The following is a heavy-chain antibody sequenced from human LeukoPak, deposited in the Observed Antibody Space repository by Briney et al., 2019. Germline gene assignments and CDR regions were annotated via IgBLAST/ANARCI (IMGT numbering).Heavy chain of an antibody. CDR2: INPNSGGT. CDR3: AREGYSGYDYLRGFDY. J-gene: IGHJ4*02. D-gene: IGHD5-12*01. CDR1: GYTFTGYY. Sequence: ASMKDSCKASGYTFTGYYMHWVRQSPGQGLEWMGWINPNSGGTNYAQKFQGRVTMTRDTSISTAYMELSRLRSDDTAVYYCAREGYSGYDYLRGFDYWGQGTLVTVSS. V-gene: IGHV1-2*02.